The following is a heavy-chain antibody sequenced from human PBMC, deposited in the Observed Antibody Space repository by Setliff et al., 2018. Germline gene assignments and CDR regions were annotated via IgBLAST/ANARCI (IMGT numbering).Heavy chain of an antibody. J-gene: IGHJ6*02. CDR3: ARDVPFWSGYYTGYYYYYGMDV. CDR2: INAGNGNT. CDR1: GYTFTSYS. Sequence: ASVKVSCKASGYTFTSYSMHWVRQAPGQSLEWMGWINAGNGNTKYSQKFQGRVTITRDTSASTAYMELSSLRSEDTAVYFCARDVPFWSGYYTGYYYYYGMDVWGQGTTVTVSS. V-gene: IGHV1-3*01. D-gene: IGHD3-3*01.